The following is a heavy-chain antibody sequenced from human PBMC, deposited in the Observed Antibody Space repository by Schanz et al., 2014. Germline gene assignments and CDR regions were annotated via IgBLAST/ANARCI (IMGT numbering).Heavy chain of an antibody. CDR3: ARGRVVPAAPEFDY. V-gene: IGHV4-59*01. Sequence: QVQLQESGPGLVKPSETLSLTCTVSSASIRTYYWSWIRQPPGKGLEWIGYIYYSGSTTYTPSLKGRVTISVDTSNKHFPLQLSSVTAADTAVYYCARGRVVPAAPEFDYWGQGILVTVSS. J-gene: IGHJ4*02. D-gene: IGHD2-2*01. CDR2: IYYSGST. CDR1: SASIRTYY.